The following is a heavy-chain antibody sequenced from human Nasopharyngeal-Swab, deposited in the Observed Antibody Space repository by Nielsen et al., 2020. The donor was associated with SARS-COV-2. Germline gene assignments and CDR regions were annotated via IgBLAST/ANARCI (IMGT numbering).Heavy chain of an antibody. D-gene: IGHD3-10*01. V-gene: IGHV3-23*01. CDR1: GFTFSSYA. CDR2: ISVNGASP. Sequence: GESLKISCAASGFTFSSYAMTWVRQALGKGLEWVSSISVNGASPYYAGSVKGRFTISRDNSRNTLYLQLNSLRAEDTAIYYCAKRVAGKYYYMDVWGKGTTVTVSS. J-gene: IGHJ6*03. CDR3: AKRVAGKYYYMDV.